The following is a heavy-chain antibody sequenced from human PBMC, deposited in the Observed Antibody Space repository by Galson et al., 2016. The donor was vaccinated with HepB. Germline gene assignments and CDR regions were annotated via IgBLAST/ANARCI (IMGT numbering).Heavy chain of an antibody. V-gene: IGHV3-23*01. CDR3: AKEGTIFGVVPYGMDV. D-gene: IGHD3-3*01. Sequence: SLRLSCAASRFTFSSYAMSWVRQAPGKGLEWVPVISGSGGSTYYADSVKGRFTISRDNSKNTLYLQMNSLRAEDTAVYYFAKEGTIFGVVPYGMDVWGQGTKVIVSS. CDR2: ISGSGGST. J-gene: IGHJ6*02. CDR1: RFTFSSYA.